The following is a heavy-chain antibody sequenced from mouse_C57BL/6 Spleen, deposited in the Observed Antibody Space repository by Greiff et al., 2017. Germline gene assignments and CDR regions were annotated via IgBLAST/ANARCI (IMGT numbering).Heavy chain of an antibody. CDR1: GFTFSDYG. CDR3: ARRPIYYGSSHWYFDV. V-gene: IGHV5-17*01. Sequence: EVHLVESGGGLVKPGGSLKLSCAASGFTFSDYGMHWVRQAPEKGLEWVAYISSGSSTIYYADTVKGRFTISSDNAKNTLFLQMTSLRSEDTAMYYCARRPIYYGSSHWYFDVWGTGTTVTVSS. J-gene: IGHJ1*03. D-gene: IGHD1-1*01. CDR2: ISSGSSTI.